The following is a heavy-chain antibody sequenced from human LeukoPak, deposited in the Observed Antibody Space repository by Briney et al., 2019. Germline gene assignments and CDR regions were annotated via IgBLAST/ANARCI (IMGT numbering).Heavy chain of an antibody. Sequence: TSETLSLTCAVYGGSFSGYYWSWIRQPPGKGLEWIGEINHSGSTNYNPSLKSRVTISVDTSKNQFSLKLSSVTAADTAVYYCASCSTRPDYGMDVWGQGTTVTVSS. CDR2: INHSGST. CDR3: ASCSTRPDYGMDV. V-gene: IGHV4-34*01. D-gene: IGHD3-10*02. J-gene: IGHJ6*02. CDR1: GGSFSGYY.